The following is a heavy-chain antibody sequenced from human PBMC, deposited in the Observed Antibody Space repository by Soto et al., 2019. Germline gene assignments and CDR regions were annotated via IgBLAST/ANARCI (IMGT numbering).Heavy chain of an antibody. V-gene: IGHV3-9*01. J-gene: IGHJ6*02. CDR1: GFTFDDYA. Sequence: GGSLRLSCAASGFTFDDYAMHWVRLAPGKGLEWVSGISWNSGRIDYADSEKGRFTISRDNAKNSLYLQMNSLRAEDTALYYCVKDMYISLAGDVYYNYGLDVWGRGTTVTVSS. CDR2: ISWNSGRI. D-gene: IGHD3-16*01. CDR3: VKDMYISLAGDVYYNYGLDV.